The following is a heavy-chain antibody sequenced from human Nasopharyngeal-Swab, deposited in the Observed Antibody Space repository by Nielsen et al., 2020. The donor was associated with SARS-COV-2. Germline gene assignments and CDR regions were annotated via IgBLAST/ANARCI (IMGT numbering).Heavy chain of an antibody. CDR2: ISASDYTT. V-gene: IGHV3-23*01. D-gene: IGHD5-12*01. CDR3: AKDRDSGDDSDDYYHYYGMDV. Sequence: GSLKISCAASGFTFRSYAISWVRQAPGKGLEWVSVISASDYTTYYADSVKGRFTISRDNSKNTVNLQMNSLRAEDTAIYYCAKDRDSGDDSDDYYHYYGMDVWGQGTTVAVSS. J-gene: IGHJ6*02. CDR1: GFTFRSYA.